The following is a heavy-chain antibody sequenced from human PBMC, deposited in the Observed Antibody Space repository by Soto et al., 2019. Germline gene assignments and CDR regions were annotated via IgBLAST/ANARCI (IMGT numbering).Heavy chain of an antibody. CDR3: ARPFAIGWYTYYFDY. J-gene: IGHJ4*02. V-gene: IGHV4-59*08. D-gene: IGHD6-19*01. Sequence: QVQLQESGPGLVKPSETLSLTCTVSGASISGYHWSWIRQFPGKGLECLGYISYSGATNYNPSLMPRVTMPIATSKYPLSLQLNSVTAADTAVYYCARPFAIGWYTYYFDYWGQGPLVTVSS. CDR1: GASISGYH. CDR2: ISYSGAT.